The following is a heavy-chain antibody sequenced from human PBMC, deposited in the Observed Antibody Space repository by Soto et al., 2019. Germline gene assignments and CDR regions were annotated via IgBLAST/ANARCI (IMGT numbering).Heavy chain of an antibody. CDR3: ARDVCSYIVCYKSGMGV. D-gene: IGHD2-2*02. CDR2: IIPLTATI. Sequence: VQLVQSGAEVKKPGSSVRVSCKASGGTFSNYAISWLRQAPGQGLEWMGAIIPLTATINYAQRFQVRVTSTADNSTTTAFMELSSLTSEDTAVYYWARDVCSYIVCYKSGMGVWGRGTTLSVSS. V-gene: IGHV1-69*06. J-gene: IGHJ6*02. CDR1: GGTFSNYA.